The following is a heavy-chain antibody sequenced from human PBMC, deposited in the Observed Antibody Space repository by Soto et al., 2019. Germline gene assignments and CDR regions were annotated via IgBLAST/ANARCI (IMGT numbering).Heavy chain of an antibody. J-gene: IGHJ6*02. V-gene: IGHV3-30-3*01. CDR3: ARDDYGASRGHYYGMDV. CDR1: GFTFSSYA. Sequence: GGSLRLSCAASGFTFSSYAMHWVRQAPGKGLEWVAVISYDGSNKYYADSVKGRFTISRDNSKNTLYLQMNSLRAEDTAVYYCARDDYGASRGHYYGMDVWGQGTTVTVSS. CDR2: ISYDGSNK. D-gene: IGHD4-17*01.